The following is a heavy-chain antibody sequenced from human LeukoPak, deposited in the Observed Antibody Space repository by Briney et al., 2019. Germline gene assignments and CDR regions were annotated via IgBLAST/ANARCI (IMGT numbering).Heavy chain of an antibody. D-gene: IGHD4-17*01. CDR3: ARGWTVTTDYYYYYMDV. CDR2: IIPIFGTA. J-gene: IGHJ6*03. V-gene: IGHV1-69*05. Sequence: SVKVSCKASVGTFSSYAISWVRQAPGQGLEWMGGIIPIFGTANYAQKFQGRVTITTDESTSTAYMELSSLRSEDTAVYYCARGWTVTTDYYYYYMDVWGKGTTVTVSS. CDR1: VGTFSSYA.